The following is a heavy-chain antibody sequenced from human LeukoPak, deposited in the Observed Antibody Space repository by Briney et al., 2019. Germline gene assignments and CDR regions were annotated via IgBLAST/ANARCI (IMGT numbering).Heavy chain of an antibody. V-gene: IGHV3-48*01. D-gene: IGHD6-13*01. CDR2: ISSSSSTI. Sequence: GGSLRLSCAASGFTFSSYSMNWVRQAPGKGVEWVSYISSSSSTIYYADSVKGRFTISRDNAKNSLYLQMNSLRAEDTAVYYCARDRIEQQRTLGRSTSYYNYYYMDVWGKGTTVTVSS. J-gene: IGHJ6*03. CDR3: ARDRIEQQRTLGRSTSYYNYYYMDV. CDR1: GFTFSSYS.